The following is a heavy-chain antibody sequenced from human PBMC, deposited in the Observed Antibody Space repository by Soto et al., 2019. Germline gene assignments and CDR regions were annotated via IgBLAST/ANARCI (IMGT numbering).Heavy chain of an antibody. CDR2: IYYSGST. V-gene: IGHV4-61*01. CDR1: GGSVSSGSDY. D-gene: IGHD3-3*01. CDR3: ARDLYYDFWSGYISDYYYGMDV. Sequence: SETLSLTCAVSGGSVSSGSDYWSWIRQPPGKGLEWIGYIYYSGSTNYNPSLKSRVTISVDTSKNQFSLKLSSVTAADTAVYYCARDLYYDFWSGYISDYYYGMDVWGQGTTVTVSS. J-gene: IGHJ6*02.